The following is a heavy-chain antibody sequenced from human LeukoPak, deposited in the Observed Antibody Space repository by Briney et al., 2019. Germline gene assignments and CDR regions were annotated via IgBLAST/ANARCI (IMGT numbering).Heavy chain of an antibody. Sequence: GASVKVSCKASGYTFTSYYMHWVRQAPGQGLEWMGIINPSGGSTNYAQKLQGRVTMTTDTSTSTAYMELRSLRSDDTAVYYCARESSTVTLDYWGQGTLVTVSS. J-gene: IGHJ4*02. CDR3: ARESSTVTLDY. D-gene: IGHD4-17*01. CDR2: INPSGGST. CDR1: GYTFTSYY. V-gene: IGHV1-46*01.